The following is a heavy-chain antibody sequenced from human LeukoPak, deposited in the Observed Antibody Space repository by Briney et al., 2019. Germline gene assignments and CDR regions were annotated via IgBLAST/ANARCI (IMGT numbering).Heavy chain of an antibody. CDR1: GFAFSNYW. D-gene: IGHD6-13*01. J-gene: IGHJ4*02. Sequence: PGGSLRLSCAASGFAFSNYWMTWVRQAPGKGLEWVANIKQDGSDKYYVDSVRGRFAISRDNAKSSLFLQMNSLRAEDTAVYYRARDSGWFRFDYWGQGTLVTVSS. V-gene: IGHV3-7*03. CDR3: ARDSGWFRFDY. CDR2: IKQDGSDK.